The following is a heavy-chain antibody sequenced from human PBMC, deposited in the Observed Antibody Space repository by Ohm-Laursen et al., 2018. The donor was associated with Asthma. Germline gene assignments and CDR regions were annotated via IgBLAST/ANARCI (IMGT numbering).Heavy chain of an antibody. CDR3: ARLVTIFEDWYFDL. Sequence: TLSLTCTVSDGSISSGGYYWSWIRQHPGKGLEWIGYIYYSGSTYYNPSLKGRVTISVDTSKNQFSLKLSSVTAADTAVYYCARLVTIFEDWYFDLWGRGTLVTVSS. V-gene: IGHV4-31*03. CDR1: DGSISSGGYY. D-gene: IGHD3-3*01. J-gene: IGHJ2*01. CDR2: IYYSGST.